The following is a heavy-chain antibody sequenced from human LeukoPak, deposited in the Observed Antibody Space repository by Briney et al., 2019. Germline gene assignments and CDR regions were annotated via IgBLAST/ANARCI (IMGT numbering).Heavy chain of an antibody. V-gene: IGHV3-72*01. CDR2: TRNKANSYIT. D-gene: IGHD1-26*01. CDR3: ASIRGTFGY. J-gene: IGHJ4*02. Sequence: GGSLRLSCAASGFTFSDHFLGWVRQAPGKGLEWVGRTRNKANSYITEYAASVKGRFTISRDDSKNSLYLQMSSLKTDDTAMYYCASIRGTFGYWGQGTLVTVSS. CDR1: GFTFSDHF.